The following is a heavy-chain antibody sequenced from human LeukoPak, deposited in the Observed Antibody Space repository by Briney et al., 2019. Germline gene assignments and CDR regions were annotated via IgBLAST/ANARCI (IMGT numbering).Heavy chain of an antibody. V-gene: IGHV1-8*01. J-gene: IGHJ4*02. CDR2: MNPNSGNT. CDR3: ARENYGDYGFDY. CDR1: GYTFTSYD. Sequence: ASVKVSCKASGYTFTSYDINWVRQATGQGLEWMGWMNPNSGNTGYAQKFQGRVTMTRSTSISTAYMELSSLRSEGTAVYYCARENYGDYGFDYWGQGTLVTVSS. D-gene: IGHD4-17*01.